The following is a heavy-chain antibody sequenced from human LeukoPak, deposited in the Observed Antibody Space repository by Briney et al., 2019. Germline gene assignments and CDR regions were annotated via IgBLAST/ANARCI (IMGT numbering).Heavy chain of an antibody. V-gene: IGHV3-21*01. Sequence: GGSLRLSCAASGFTFSSYSMNWVRQAPGKGLEWVSSISSSSYIYYADSVKGRFTISRDNAKNSLYLQMNSLRAEDTAVYYCARSRWYPDYFDYWGQGTLVTVSS. CDR1: GFTFSSYS. CDR2: ISSSSYI. CDR3: ARSRWYPDYFDY. J-gene: IGHJ4*02. D-gene: IGHD4-23*01.